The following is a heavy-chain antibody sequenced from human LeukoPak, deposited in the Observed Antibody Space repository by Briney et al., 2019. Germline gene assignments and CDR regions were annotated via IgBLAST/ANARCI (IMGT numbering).Heavy chain of an antibody. J-gene: IGHJ4*02. CDR2: IYYSGST. Sequence: SEALSLTCTVSGGSISSYYWSWIRQPPGKGLEWIGYIYYSGSTNYNPSLKSRVTISVDTSKNQSSLKLSSVTAADTAVYYCARYGGYYFDYWGQGTLVTVSS. CDR3: ARYGGYYFDY. V-gene: IGHV4-59*08. D-gene: IGHD3-16*01. CDR1: GGSISSYY.